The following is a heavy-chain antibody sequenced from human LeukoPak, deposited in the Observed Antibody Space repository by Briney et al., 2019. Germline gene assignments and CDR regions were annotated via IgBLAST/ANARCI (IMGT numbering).Heavy chain of an antibody. V-gene: IGHV4-34*01. Sequence: SETLSLTCAVYGGSFSGYYWSWIRQPPGKGLEWIGEINHSGSINYNPSLKSRVTISVDTSKNQFSLKLSSVTAADTAVYYCAMKASMVRALVDYWGQGTLVTVSS. D-gene: IGHD3-10*01. CDR1: GGSFSGYY. J-gene: IGHJ4*02. CDR2: INHSGSI. CDR3: AMKASMVRALVDY.